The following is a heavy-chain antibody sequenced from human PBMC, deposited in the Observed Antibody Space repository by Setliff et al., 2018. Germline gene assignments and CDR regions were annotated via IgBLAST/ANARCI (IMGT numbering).Heavy chain of an antibody. D-gene: IGHD2-21*02. CDR1: GGSISSGGYS. V-gene: IGHV4-30-2*01. CDR3: ARYCGGDCYSDVHYYYGMDV. J-gene: IGHJ6*02. CDR2: IYHSGST. Sequence: PSETLSLTCAVSGGSISSGGYSWGWIRQPPGKGLEWFGYIYHSGSTYYNPSLKSRVTISVDRSKNQFSLKLSSVTAADTAVYYCARYCGGDCYSDVHYYYGMDVWGQGTTVTVSS.